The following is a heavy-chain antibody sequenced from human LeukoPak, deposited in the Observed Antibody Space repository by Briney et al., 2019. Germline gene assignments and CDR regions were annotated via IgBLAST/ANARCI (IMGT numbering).Heavy chain of an antibody. V-gene: IGHV1-2*02. CDR1: GYTFTGYY. Sequence: ASVKVSCKASGYTFTGYYMHWVRQAPGQGLEWMGWINPNSGGTNYAQKFQGRVTMTRDTSISTAYMELSRLRSDDTAVYYCATLRSSTQLYCFDYWGQGTLVTVSS. D-gene: IGHD2-2*01. CDR2: INPNSGGT. CDR3: ATLRSSTQLYCFDY. J-gene: IGHJ4*02.